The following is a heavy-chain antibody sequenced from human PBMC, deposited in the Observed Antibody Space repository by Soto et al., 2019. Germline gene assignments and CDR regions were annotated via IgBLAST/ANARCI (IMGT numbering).Heavy chain of an antibody. Sequence: QVQLVESGGGVVQPGRSLRLSCAASGFTFSSYGMHWVRQAPGKGLEWVAVISYDGRNKYYADAVKGRFTISRDNSKKTLYLQMSRLRAEDTAVYYCVKDGSSGWPYFYDMDVWGQGTTVTVSS. D-gene: IGHD6-19*01. CDR1: GFTFSSYG. V-gene: IGHV3-30*18. J-gene: IGHJ6*02. CDR2: ISYDGRNK. CDR3: VKDGSSGWPYFYDMDV.